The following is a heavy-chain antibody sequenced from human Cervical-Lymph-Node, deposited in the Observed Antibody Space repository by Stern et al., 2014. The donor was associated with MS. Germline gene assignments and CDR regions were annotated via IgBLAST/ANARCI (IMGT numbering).Heavy chain of an antibody. CDR3: ARSITASGTGGAFEF. D-gene: IGHD6-25*01. CDR1: GYSFTNYW. J-gene: IGHJ4*02. CDR2: VYPGDSDT. Sequence: VQLVQSGAEVKKPGESLKISCKASGYSFTNYWIGWVRQRPGKGLEWMGIVYPGDSDTRPRPSPQGQVTISAEKSISPAYLQWSSLKASDTAMYYCARSITASGTGGAFEFWGQGTLVTVSP. V-gene: IGHV5-51*03.